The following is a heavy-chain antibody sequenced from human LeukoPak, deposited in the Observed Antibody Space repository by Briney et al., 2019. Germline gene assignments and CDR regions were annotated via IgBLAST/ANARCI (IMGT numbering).Heavy chain of an antibody. Sequence: GGSLRLSCAASGFTFSSYAMHWVRQAPGKGLEYVSAISSNGGSTYYANSVKGRFTISRDNSKNTLYLQMGSLRAEDMAVYYCARVGGSSWYLSYFDYWGQGTLVTVSS. CDR1: GFTFSSYA. CDR3: ARVGGSSWYLSYFDY. CDR2: ISSNGGST. D-gene: IGHD6-13*01. V-gene: IGHV3-64*01. J-gene: IGHJ4*02.